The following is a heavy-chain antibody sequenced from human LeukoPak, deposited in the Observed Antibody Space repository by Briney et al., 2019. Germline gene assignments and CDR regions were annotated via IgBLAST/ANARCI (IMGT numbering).Heavy chain of an antibody. CDR1: GFSFGTYA. V-gene: IGHV3-23*01. D-gene: IGHD1-14*01. J-gene: IGHJ4*02. Sequence: GGSLRLSCAVSGFSFGTYAASWVRQAPGKGLEWVSAISADGDDTYYADSVKGRFTISRDNSKNTLYLQMDSLRAEYTAVYYCADYRKPQGLDYWGQGALVTVSS. CDR2: ISADGDDT. CDR3: ADYRKPQGLDY.